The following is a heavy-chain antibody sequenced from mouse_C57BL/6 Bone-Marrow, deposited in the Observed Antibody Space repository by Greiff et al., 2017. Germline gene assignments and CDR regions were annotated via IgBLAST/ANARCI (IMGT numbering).Heavy chain of an antibody. J-gene: IGHJ4*01. V-gene: IGHV1-64*01. CDR2: IHPNSGST. CDR3: ASEGFYYSYYYAMDY. D-gene: IGHD2-1*01. CDR1: GYTFTSYW. Sequence: VQLQQPGAELVKPGASVKLSCKASGYTFTSYWMHWVKQRPGQGLEWIGMIHPNSGSTNYNEKFKSKATLTVDKSSITAYMQLSSLTSEDSAVYYCASEGFYYSYYYAMDYWGQGTSVTVSS.